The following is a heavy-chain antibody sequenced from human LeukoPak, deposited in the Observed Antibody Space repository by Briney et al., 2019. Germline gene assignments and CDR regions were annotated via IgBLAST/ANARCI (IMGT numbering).Heavy chain of an antibody. V-gene: IGHV1-69*13. CDR3: ARENYYDGSGSPSASAPVDH. D-gene: IGHD3-22*01. CDR1: GGTFISYA. CDR2: IIPIFGTA. J-gene: IGHJ4*02. Sequence: ASVKVSCKASGGTFISYAISWVRQAPGQGLEWMGGIIPIFGTANYAQKFQGRVTITADESTSTAYMELSSLRSEDTAVYYCARENYYDGSGSPSASAPVDHWGQGTLVTVSS.